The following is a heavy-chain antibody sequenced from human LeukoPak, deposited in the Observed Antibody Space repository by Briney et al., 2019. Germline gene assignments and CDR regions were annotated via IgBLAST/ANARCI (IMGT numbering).Heavy chain of an antibody. Sequence: SETLSLTCTVSGGSVSSVSSYWSWVRQPAGKGLEWIGRIYTSGITDYNPSLKSRVTISLDTSKNQFSLNLTSVTAADTAVYYCARSGGGYSLYYYYYYYMDVWGKGTTVTVSS. V-gene: IGHV4-61*02. CDR1: GGSVSSVSSY. J-gene: IGHJ6*03. CDR2: IYTSGIT. D-gene: IGHD3-22*01. CDR3: ARSGGGYSLYYYYYYYMDV.